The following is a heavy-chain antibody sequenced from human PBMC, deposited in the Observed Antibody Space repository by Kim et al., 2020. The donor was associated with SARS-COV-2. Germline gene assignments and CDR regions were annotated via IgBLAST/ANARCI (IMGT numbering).Heavy chain of an antibody. V-gene: IGHV3-74*01. Sequence: GGSLRLSCAASGFTFSSYWMHWVRQAPGKGLVWVSRINSDGSSTSYADSVKGRFTISRDNAKNTLYLQMNSLRAEDTAVYYCARGLTAMVYPPTSPLTPDCCGRGALVTVSS. CDR3: ARGLTAMVYPPTSPLTPDC. CDR1: GFTFSSYW. CDR2: INSDGSST. D-gene: IGHD5-18*01. J-gene: IGHJ4*02.